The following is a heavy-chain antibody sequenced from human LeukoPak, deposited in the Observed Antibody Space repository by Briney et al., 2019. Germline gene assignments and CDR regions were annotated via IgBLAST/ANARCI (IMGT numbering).Heavy chain of an antibody. J-gene: IGHJ3*02. Sequence: SETLSLTCTVSGGSISSYYWSWIRQPPGKGLERIGYIYTSGSTNYNPSLKSRVTISVDTSKNQFSLKLSSVTAADTAVYYCARLWYYYDSSGYYKAFDIWGQGTMVTVSS. CDR2: IYTSGST. CDR1: GGSISSYY. D-gene: IGHD3-22*01. V-gene: IGHV4-4*09. CDR3: ARLWYYYDSSGYYKAFDI.